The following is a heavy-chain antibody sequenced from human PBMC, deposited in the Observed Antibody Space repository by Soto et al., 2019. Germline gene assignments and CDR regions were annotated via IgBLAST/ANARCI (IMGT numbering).Heavy chain of an antibody. J-gene: IGHJ6*03. V-gene: IGHV1-69*02. D-gene: IGHD2-2*01. CDR3: ARSPAIPRAYYYYMDV. CDR2: IIPILGIA. Sequence: ASVKVSCKASGGTFSSYTISWVRQAPGQGLEWMGRIIPILGIANYAQKFQGRVTITADKSTSTAYMELSSLRSEDTAVYYCARSPAIPRAYYYYMDVWGKGTTVTVSS. CDR1: GGTFSSYT.